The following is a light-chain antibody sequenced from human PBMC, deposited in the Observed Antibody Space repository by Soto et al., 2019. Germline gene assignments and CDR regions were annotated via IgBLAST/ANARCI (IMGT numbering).Light chain of an antibody. V-gene: IGKV3-20*01. CDR3: QQYSTSRKT. Sequence: EIVLTQSPGTLSLSPGERATLSCRASQSVASSYLVWYQQKPGQAPRLLIYSASSRATGVPDRFSGSGSGTDFTLTISRLEPEDFAVYFCQQYSTSRKTFGQGTKVEIK. CDR1: QSVASSY. J-gene: IGKJ1*01. CDR2: SAS.